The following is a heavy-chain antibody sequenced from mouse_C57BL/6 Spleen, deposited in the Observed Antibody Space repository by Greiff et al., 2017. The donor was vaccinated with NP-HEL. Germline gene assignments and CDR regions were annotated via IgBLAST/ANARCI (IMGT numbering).Heavy chain of an antibody. CDR3: TREGNYDGYYAY. CDR1: GFTFSSYA. V-gene: IGHV5-9-1*02. CDR2: ISSGGDYI. J-gene: IGHJ3*01. Sequence: EVQRVESGEGLVKPGGSLKLSCAASGFTFSSYAMSWVRQTPEKRLEWVAYISSGGDYIYYADTVKGRFTISRDNARNTLYLQMSSLKSEDTAMYYCTREGNYDGYYAYWGQGTLVTVSA. D-gene: IGHD2-3*01.